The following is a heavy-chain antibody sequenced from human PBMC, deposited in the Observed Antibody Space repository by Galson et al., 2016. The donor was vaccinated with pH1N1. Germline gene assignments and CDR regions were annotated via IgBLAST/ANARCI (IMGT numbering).Heavy chain of an antibody. Sequence: SLRLSCAASGSTFGDYAMSWFRQAPGEGLEWVGFIRSKAYGGTTEYAASVKGRFTISRDDSKSIAYLQMNSLKTEDTAVYYCTRDGIRFGELYYYYGMDVWGQGTTVTASS. J-gene: IGHJ6*02. CDR2: IRSKAYGGTT. D-gene: IGHD3-10*01. CDR1: GSTFGDYA. CDR3: TRDGIRFGELYYYYGMDV. V-gene: IGHV3-49*03.